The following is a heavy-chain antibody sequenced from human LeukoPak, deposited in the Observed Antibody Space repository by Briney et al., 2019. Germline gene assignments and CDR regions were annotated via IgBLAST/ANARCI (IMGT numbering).Heavy chain of an antibody. CDR2: TRNKANSYTT. D-gene: IGHD1-26*01. V-gene: IGHV3-72*01. CDR3: AREWDGFDY. Sequence: GGSLRLSCAASGFTFSDHYMDWVRQAPGKGLEWVGRTRNKANSYTTEYAASVKGRFTISRDDSKNSLYLQMNSLKTEDTAVYYCAREWDGFDYWGQETLVTVSS. J-gene: IGHJ4*02. CDR1: GFTFSDHY.